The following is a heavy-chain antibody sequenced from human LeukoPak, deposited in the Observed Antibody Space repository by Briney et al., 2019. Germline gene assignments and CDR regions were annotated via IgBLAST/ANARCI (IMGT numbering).Heavy chain of an antibody. CDR1: GGSISSSSYY. V-gene: IGHV4-39*02. Sequence: SETLSLTCTVSGGSISSSSYYWGWIRQPPGKGLEWIGSIYYGGSTYYNPSLKSRVTISVDTSKNQFSLKLSSVTAADTAVYYCARDKGIVGATNEPDAFDIWGQGTMVTVSS. J-gene: IGHJ3*02. CDR3: ARDKGIVGATNEPDAFDI. CDR2: IYYGGST. D-gene: IGHD1-26*01.